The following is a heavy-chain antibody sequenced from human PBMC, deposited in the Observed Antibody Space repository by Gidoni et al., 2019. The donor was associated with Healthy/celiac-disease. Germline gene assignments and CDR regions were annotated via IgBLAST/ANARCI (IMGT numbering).Heavy chain of an antibody. Sequence: QVQLQESGPGLVKPSETLSLTCTVSGGSIRSYYWSWIRQPPGKGLEWIGYIYYSGSTNHNPSLKSRVTISVDTSKNQFSLKLSSVTAADTAVYYCARAYCGGDCYSPFDYWGQGTLVTVSS. J-gene: IGHJ4*02. D-gene: IGHD2-21*02. CDR1: GGSIRSYY. V-gene: IGHV4-59*01. CDR2: IYYSGST. CDR3: ARAYCGGDCYSPFDY.